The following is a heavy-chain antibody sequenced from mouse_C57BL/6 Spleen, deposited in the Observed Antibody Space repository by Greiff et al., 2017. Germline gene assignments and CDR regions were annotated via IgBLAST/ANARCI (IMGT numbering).Heavy chain of an antibody. D-gene: IGHD2-2*01. V-gene: IGHV1-64*01. Sequence: QVQLKQPGAELVKPGASVKLSCKASGYTFTSYWMHWVKQRPGQGLEWIGMIHPNSGSTNYNEKFKSKATLTVDKSSSTAYMQLSSLTSEDSAVYYCASQIYYGYDVGYYFDYWGQGTTLTVSS. CDR1: GYTFTSYW. J-gene: IGHJ2*01. CDR2: IHPNSGST. CDR3: ASQIYYGYDVGYYFDY.